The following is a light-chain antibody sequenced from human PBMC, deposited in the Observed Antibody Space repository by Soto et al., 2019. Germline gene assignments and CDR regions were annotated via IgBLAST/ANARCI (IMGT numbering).Light chain of an antibody. CDR3: QQYNNSPEYT. J-gene: IGKJ2*01. CDR2: GAS. V-gene: IGKV3-20*01. Sequence: EIVLTHSPGTLSLSPGERATLSCRASQSVSSSYLAWYQQKPGQAPRLLIYGASKRATGIPDRFSGSGSGTDFTLTISRLEPEDFAVYFCQQYNNSPEYTFGQGTKLEI. CDR1: QSVSSSY.